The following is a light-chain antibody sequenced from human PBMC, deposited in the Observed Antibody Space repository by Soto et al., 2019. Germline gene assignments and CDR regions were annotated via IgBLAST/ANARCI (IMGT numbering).Light chain of an antibody. J-gene: IGKJ1*01. CDR2: GAS. CDR1: QSVSSN. V-gene: IGKV3-15*01. CDR3: QQYNNWPPT. Sequence: EKVMTQSPATLSVSPGERVTLSCRASQSVSSNLAWYQQKPGQAPRLLIYGASTRATGVPARFSGSGSETEFTLTISSLQSEDFAVYSCQQYNNWPPTFGQGTKVEIK.